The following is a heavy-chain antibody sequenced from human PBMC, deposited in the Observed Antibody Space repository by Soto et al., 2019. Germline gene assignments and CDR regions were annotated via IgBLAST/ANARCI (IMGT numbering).Heavy chain of an antibody. CDR1: GGSISRGGYY. J-gene: IGHJ4*02. Sequence: QVQLQESGPGLVKPSQTLSLTCPVSGGSISRGGYYWSWIRQHPGKGLEWIGYIYYSGSTYYNPYHKSRVTISVHTSKNQFSLQLSSVTAADTAVYYCAREDCSSNSCSLGFDYWGQGTLVTVSS. CDR3: AREDCSSNSCSLGFDY. V-gene: IGHV4-31*03. CDR2: IYYSGST. D-gene: IGHD2-2*01.